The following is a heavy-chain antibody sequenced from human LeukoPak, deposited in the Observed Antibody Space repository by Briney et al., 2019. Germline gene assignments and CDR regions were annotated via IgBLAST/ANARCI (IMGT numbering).Heavy chain of an antibody. CDR3: ARYSHVHANYYYYYMDV. V-gene: IGHV3-11*01. Sequence: NPGGSLRLSCAASGFTFNDYYMSWIRQAPGKGLEWVSYISSSGSTIYYADSVKGRFTISRDNAKNSLYLQMNSLRAEDTAAYYCARYSHVHANYYYYYMDVWGKRTTVTVSS. CDR1: GFTFNDYY. J-gene: IGHJ6*03. CDR2: ISSSGSTI. D-gene: IGHD2-8*01.